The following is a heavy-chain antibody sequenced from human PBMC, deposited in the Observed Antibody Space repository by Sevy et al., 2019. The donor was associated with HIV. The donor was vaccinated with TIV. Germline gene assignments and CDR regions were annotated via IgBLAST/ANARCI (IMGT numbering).Heavy chain of an antibody. J-gene: IGHJ4*02. D-gene: IGHD6-19*01. CDR2: ISYDGSNK. Sequence: GGSLRLSCAASGFTFSSYGMHWVRQAPGKGLEWVTVISYDGSNKYYADSVKGRFTISRDNSKNTPYLQMNSQRAEDTAVYCCTRRDLSSAYYDCWGQGTLVTVSS. CDR1: GFTFSSYG. CDR3: TRRDLSSAYYDC. V-gene: IGHV3-30*03.